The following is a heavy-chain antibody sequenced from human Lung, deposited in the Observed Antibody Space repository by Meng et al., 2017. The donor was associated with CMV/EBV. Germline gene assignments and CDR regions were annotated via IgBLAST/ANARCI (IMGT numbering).Heavy chain of an antibody. Sequence: ASVXVSXKASGYTFTGYYMHWVRQAPGQGLEWMGWINPNSGGTNYAQKFQGRVTMTRDTSISTAYMELSRLRSDDTAVYYCARTTYYDFWSGYSNWFDPLGQGXLVTVSS. J-gene: IGHJ5*02. V-gene: IGHV1-2*02. CDR3: ARTTYYDFWSGYSNWFDP. CDR2: INPNSGGT. D-gene: IGHD3-3*01. CDR1: GYTFTGYY.